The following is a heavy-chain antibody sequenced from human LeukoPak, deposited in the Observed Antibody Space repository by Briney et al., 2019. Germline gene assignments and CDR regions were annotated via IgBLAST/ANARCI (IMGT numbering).Heavy chain of an antibody. D-gene: IGHD3-10*01. J-gene: IGHJ6*03. CDR1: GGSISSYY. CDR3: ARGGSLEVYYYYMDV. CDR2: IYYSGST. V-gene: IGHV4-59*01. Sequence: SETLSLTCTVSGGSISSYYWSWIRQPPGKGLGWIGYIYYSGSTNYNPSLKSRVTISVDTSKNQFSLKLSSVTAADTAVYYCARGGSLEVYYYYMDVWGKGTTVTISS.